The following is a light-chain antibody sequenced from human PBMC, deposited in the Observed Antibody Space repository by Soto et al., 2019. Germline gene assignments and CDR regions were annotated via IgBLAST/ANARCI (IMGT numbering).Light chain of an antibody. J-gene: IGLJ1*01. Sequence: QSVLTQPSSVSWSTGQSIHISCSGASSDVGSDNHVAWYQQFPGKTPKLIIYEVTYRPSGVSHRFSASKSGNTASLTISGLQAEDEADYYCISYTGSSTSYVFGTGTKVTVL. CDR1: SSDVGSDNH. CDR3: ISYTGSSTSYV. V-gene: IGLV2-14*01. CDR2: EVT.